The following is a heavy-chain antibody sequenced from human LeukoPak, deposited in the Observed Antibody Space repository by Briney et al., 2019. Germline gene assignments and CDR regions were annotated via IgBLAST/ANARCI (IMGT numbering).Heavy chain of an antibody. CDR3: ARDYRDSSAWYALGA. CDR1: GFSFDFDDYA. V-gene: IGHV3-20*01. D-gene: IGHD6-19*01. Sequence: GGSLRLSCTASGFSFDFDDYAVRWVRQVPGKGLEWVSGINWNGGSTGYADSVKGRFTISRDNAKNSLLLQMNSLRAEDTAFYHCARDYRDSSAWYALGAWGQGTLVTVSS. J-gene: IGHJ5*02. CDR2: INWNGGST.